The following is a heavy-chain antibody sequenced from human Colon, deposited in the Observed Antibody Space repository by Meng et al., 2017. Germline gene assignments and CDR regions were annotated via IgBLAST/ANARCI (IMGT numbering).Heavy chain of an antibody. CDR2: ISGSGSSV. D-gene: IGHD2-2*02. J-gene: IGHJ4*02. Sequence: QGQLVEAGGGLVKPGGSLRLSCAASGFTFSDYYMTWIRQAPGKGLEWLSYISGSGSSVYYADSVKGRITISRDNAKNSLYLQMNSLRAEDTAVYYCARGRYRSTHWGQGTLVTVSS. CDR3: ARGRYRSTH. CDR1: GFTFSDYY. V-gene: IGHV3-11*01.